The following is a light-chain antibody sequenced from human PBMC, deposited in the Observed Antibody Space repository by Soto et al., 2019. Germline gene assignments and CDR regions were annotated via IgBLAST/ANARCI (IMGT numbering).Light chain of an antibody. V-gene: IGKV3-15*01. CDR3: QQYNNWPLT. J-gene: IGKJ4*01. CDR2: GAS. CDR1: QSVSSN. Sequence: EIVMTQSPATLSVSPGERATISCRASQSVSSNLAWYQQKPGQAPRLLIYGASTRATGIPARLSGSGSGTEFTLTISSLQSEDFAVYYCQQYNNWPLTFGGGTKVEIK.